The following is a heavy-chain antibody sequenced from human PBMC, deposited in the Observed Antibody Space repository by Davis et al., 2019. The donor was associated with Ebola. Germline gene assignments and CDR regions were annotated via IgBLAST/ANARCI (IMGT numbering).Heavy chain of an antibody. D-gene: IGHD3-22*01. CDR1: GFTFSSYW. J-gene: IGHJ5*02. Sequence: HTGGSLRLSCAASGFTFSSYWMHWVRQGPGKGLVWVSRINSDASRTTYADSVKGRFTISRDNSKNTLYLQMNSLRAEDTAVYYCARDQQGSYYDSSGYFNWFDPWGQGTLVTVSS. CDR2: INSDASRT. V-gene: IGHV3-74*03. CDR3: ARDQQGSYYDSSGYFNWFDP.